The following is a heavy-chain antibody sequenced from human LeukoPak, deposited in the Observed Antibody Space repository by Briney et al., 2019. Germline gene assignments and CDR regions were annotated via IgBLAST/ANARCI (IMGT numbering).Heavy chain of an antibody. CDR3: ARDELEPLYYYYYMDV. CDR1: GFTFSSYS. V-gene: IGHV3-48*01. J-gene: IGHJ6*03. D-gene: IGHD1-1*01. Sequence: GGSLRLSCAASGFTFSSYSMNWVRQAPGKGLEWVSYISSSSSTIYYADSVKGRFTISRDNAKNSLYLQMNGLRAEDTAVYYCARDELEPLYYYYYMDVWGKGTTVTVSS. CDR2: ISSSSSTI.